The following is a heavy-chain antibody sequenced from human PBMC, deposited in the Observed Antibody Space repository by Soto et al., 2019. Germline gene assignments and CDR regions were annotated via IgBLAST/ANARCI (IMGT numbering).Heavy chain of an antibody. J-gene: IGHJ6*02. CDR1: GYTFTSYG. V-gene: IGHV1-69*13. Sequence: SVTVSCKASGYTFTSYGISWVRQAPGRGLEWMGGIIPTFGTANYAQKFQGRVTITADESTSTAYMELSSLRSEDTAVYYCARGRPNYYDSSGYYGMDVWGQGTTVTVSS. CDR2: IIPTFGTA. D-gene: IGHD3-22*01. CDR3: ARGRPNYYDSSGYYGMDV.